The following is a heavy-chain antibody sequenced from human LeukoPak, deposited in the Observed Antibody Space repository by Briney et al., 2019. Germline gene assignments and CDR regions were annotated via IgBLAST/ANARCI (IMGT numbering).Heavy chain of an antibody. CDR1: GFTFSSYA. D-gene: IGHD3-22*01. Sequence: GGSLRLSCAASGFTFSSYAMSWVRQAPGKGLEWVSVISGSGGSTYYADSVKGRFTISRDNSKNTLYLQMNSLRAEDTAVYYCAKDFESGNYYDSSGYYYLVFFDYWGQGTLVTVSS. CDR2: ISGSGGST. J-gene: IGHJ4*02. CDR3: AKDFESGNYYDSSGYYYLVFFDY. V-gene: IGHV3-23*01.